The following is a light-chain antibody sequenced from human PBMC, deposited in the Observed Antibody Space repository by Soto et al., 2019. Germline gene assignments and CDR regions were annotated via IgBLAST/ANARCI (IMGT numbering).Light chain of an antibody. CDR3: KQYNSYWT. CDR2: DAS. J-gene: IGKJ5*01. V-gene: IGKV1-5*01. CDR1: QSISSW. Sequence: DIQMTQSPSTLSASVGDRVTITCRASQSISSWLAWYQQKPGKAPKLLIYDASSLESGVPSRFSGSGSGTEFTLTISSLQPDDFATYYCKQYNSYWTFGQGTRLEIK.